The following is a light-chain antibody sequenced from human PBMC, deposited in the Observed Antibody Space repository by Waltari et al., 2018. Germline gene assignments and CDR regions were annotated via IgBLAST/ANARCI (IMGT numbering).Light chain of an antibody. CDR1: QDVSTW. CDR3: QQTDSFPLT. Sequence: DIQMTQSPSSVSASVGERVTISCRASQDVSTWVAWYQQKPGKPPKLLIHGSSTLQSGVPSQFSGSGSGTDFTLTINGLQPDDFASYICQQTDSFPLTFGGGTKVDIK. CDR2: GSS. J-gene: IGKJ4*01. V-gene: IGKV1-12*01.